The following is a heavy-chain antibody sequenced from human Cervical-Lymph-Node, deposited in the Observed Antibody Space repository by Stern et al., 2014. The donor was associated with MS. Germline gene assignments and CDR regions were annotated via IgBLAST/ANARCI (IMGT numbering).Heavy chain of an antibody. CDR3: AWWEPTAVAFDY. Sequence: QVQLVESGAEVKMPGASLKVSCHAPGYTLTTYGITWVRQAPGKGLEWLGWITTDNGNTNYAPRLQDSVTMTTATPTSTAYMEPWSLRSDDTAVYYCAWWEPTAVAFDYWGQGTLVTVSS. V-gene: IGHV1-18*01. J-gene: IGHJ4*02. CDR1: GYTLTTYG. CDR2: ITTDNGNT. D-gene: IGHD6-19*01.